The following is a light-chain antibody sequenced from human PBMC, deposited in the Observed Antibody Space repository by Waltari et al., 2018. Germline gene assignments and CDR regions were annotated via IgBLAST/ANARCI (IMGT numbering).Light chain of an antibody. Sequence: EIVMTQSPATLSVSPGERATLSCRASQSVSSTLAWDQQKPGQAPRLRIYGASTRATGIPARVSGRGSGTEFTLTISSMQSEDFAVYYCQQYNNWPRTFGQGTKVEIK. V-gene: IGKV3-15*01. J-gene: IGKJ1*01. CDR3: QQYNNWPRT. CDR1: QSVSST. CDR2: GAS.